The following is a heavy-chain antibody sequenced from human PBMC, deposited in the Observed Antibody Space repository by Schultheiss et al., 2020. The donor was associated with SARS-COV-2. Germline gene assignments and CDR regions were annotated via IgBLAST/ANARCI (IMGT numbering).Heavy chain of an antibody. CDR1: GGSFSGYY. Sequence: SETLSLTCAVYGGSFSGYYWSWIRLSPGKGLEWIGEINQSGKIYYNPSLRSRVTISVDTAQNQISLKMNSVTAADTALYHCARERVGGFGSSYPDYWGQGTLVTVSS. D-gene: IGHD1-26*01. CDR2: INQSGKI. V-gene: IGHV4-34*01. CDR3: ARERVGGFGSSYPDY. J-gene: IGHJ4*02.